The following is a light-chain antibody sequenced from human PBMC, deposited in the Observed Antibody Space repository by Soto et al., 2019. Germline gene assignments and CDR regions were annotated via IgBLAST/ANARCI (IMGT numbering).Light chain of an antibody. J-gene: IGKJ1*01. V-gene: IGKV1-12*01. CDR2: GSS. Sequence: DIQMTQSPSSVSASVGDSVTITCRASQGVSDWVAWYQQKPGEAPKLLIYGSSSLLSGVPSRFSGTRSGTDFTLTISSLQPEDFATYYCQQANSCPWTFGQGTKVEIE. CDR3: QQANSCPWT. CDR1: QGVSDW.